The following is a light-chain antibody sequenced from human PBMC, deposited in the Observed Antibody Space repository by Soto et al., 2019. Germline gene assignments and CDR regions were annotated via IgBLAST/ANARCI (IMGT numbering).Light chain of an antibody. J-gene: IGKJ1*01. CDR2: RTS. Sequence: EVVLTQSPGTLSLSPGERATLSCRASESVSSSFLTRYQQKPGQAPRLLIYRTSNRVTGIPDRFSGSGSGTDFPLTISRLEPEDFAVYVCQHYGNSLWTFGQGTKVEIK. CDR1: ESVSSSF. CDR3: QHYGNSLWT. V-gene: IGKV3-20*01.